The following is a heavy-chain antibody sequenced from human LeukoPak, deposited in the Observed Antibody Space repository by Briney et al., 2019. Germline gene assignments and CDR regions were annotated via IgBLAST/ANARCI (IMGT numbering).Heavy chain of an antibody. Sequence: PSETLSLTCTVSGGSISSYYWSWIRQPAGKGLEWIGRIYTSGSTNYNPSLKSRVTMSVDTSKNQFSLKLSSVTAADTAVYYCARRLYGSGSYYAGDASDIWGQGTMVTVSS. CDR3: ARRLYGSGSYYAGDASDI. V-gene: IGHV4-4*07. CDR2: IYTSGST. CDR1: GGSISSYY. J-gene: IGHJ3*02. D-gene: IGHD3-10*01.